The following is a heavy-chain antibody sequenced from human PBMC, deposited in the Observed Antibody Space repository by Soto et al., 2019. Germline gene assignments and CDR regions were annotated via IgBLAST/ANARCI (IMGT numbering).Heavy chain of an antibody. D-gene: IGHD6-6*01. V-gene: IGHV4-39*01. CDR1: GGSISSSSYY. CDR3: ARLGAARRSWFDP. Sequence: PSETLSLTCTVSGGSISSSSYYWGWIRQPPGKGLEWVGSIYYSGSTYYNPSLKSRVTISVDTSKNQFSLKLSSVTAAATAVYYCARLGAARRSWFDPWGQGTLVTVSS. CDR2: IYYSGST. J-gene: IGHJ5*02.